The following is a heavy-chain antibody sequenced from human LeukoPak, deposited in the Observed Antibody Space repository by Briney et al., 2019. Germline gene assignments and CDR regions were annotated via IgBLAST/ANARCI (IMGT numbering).Heavy chain of an antibody. CDR3: ARIYRSSSSWFDP. Sequence: GESLKISCKGSGYTFTTSWIGWVRQMPGKGLEWMGIIYPSDSDTRYSPSFQGQVTISADTSISTAYLQWSSLKASDTAMYYCARIYRSSSSWFDPWGEGTLVSVSS. J-gene: IGHJ5*02. CDR1: GYTFTTSW. D-gene: IGHD6-13*01. CDR2: IYPSDSDT. V-gene: IGHV5-51*01.